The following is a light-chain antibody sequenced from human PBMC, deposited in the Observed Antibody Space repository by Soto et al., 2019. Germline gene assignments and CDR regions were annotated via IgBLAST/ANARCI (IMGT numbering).Light chain of an antibody. CDR2: DVN. V-gene: IGLV2-14*03. Sequence: QSALTQPASVSGSPGQSITISCTGTSSDIGAYNFVSWYQQHPGKAPKLMLYDVNIRPSGVSNRFSGSKSGNTASLTTSGLQAEDEADYYCTSWTTLTTMIFGGGTKLTVL. J-gene: IGLJ2*01. CDR1: SSDIGAYNF. CDR3: TSWTTLTTMI.